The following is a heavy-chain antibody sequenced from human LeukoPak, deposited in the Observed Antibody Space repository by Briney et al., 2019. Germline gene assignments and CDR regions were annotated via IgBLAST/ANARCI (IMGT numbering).Heavy chain of an antibody. CDR3: TSELPWGPADY. J-gene: IGHJ4*02. V-gene: IGHV6-1*01. CDR1: GDSVSSNSAV. D-gene: IGHD7-27*01. CDR2: TYYRSKWYN. Sequence: SQTLSLTCAISGDSVSSNSAVWGWIRQSPSRGLEWLGRTYYRSKWYNDYAVSLKSRITINPDTSKNQVSLQLNSVTPEDTAVYYCTSELPWGPADYWGQGTLVTVSS.